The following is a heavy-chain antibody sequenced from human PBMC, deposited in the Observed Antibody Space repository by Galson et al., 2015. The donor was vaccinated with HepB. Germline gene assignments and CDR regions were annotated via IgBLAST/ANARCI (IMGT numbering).Heavy chain of an antibody. CDR1: GYSFTSYW. J-gene: IGHJ3*02. Sequence: QSGAEVKKPGESLKISCKGSGYSFTSYWIGWVRQMPGKGLEWMGIIYPGDSDTRYSPSFQGQVTISADKSISTAYLQWSSLKASDTAMYYCARGGRITMIVVPRAGGAFDIWGQGTMVTVSS. CDR2: IYPGDSDT. V-gene: IGHV5-51*01. D-gene: IGHD3-22*01. CDR3: ARGGRITMIVVPRAGGAFDI.